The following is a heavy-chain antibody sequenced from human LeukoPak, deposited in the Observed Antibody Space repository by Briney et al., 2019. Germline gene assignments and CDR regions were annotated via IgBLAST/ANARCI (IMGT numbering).Heavy chain of an antibody. V-gene: IGHV4-61*05. Sequence: SETLSLTCIVSGGSLNSPNYYWGWIRQPPGKGLEWIGYIYYSGSTNYNPSLKSRVTISVDTSKNQFSLKLSSVTAADTAVYYCAATKGATFGYWGQGTLVTVSS. D-gene: IGHD1-26*01. CDR3: AATKGATFGY. CDR2: IYYSGST. CDR1: GGSLNSPNYY. J-gene: IGHJ4*02.